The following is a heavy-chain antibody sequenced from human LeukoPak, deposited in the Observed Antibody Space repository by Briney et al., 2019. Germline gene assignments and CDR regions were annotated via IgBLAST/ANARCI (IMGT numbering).Heavy chain of an antibody. J-gene: IGHJ5*02. CDR2: FDPEDGET. V-gene: IGHV1-24*01. CDR3: ATANDMITFGGVIVNVDWFDP. D-gene: IGHD3-16*02. CDR1: GYTLTELS. Sequence: GASVKVSRKVSGYTLTELSMHWVRQAPGKGLEWMGGFDPEDGETIYAQKFQGRVTMTEDTSTDTAYMELSSLRSEDTAVYYCATANDMITFGGVIVNVDWFDPWGQGTLVTVSS.